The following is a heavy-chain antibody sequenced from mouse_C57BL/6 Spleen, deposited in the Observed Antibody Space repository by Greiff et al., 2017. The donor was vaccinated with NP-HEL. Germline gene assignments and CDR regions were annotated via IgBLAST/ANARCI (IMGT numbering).Heavy chain of an antibody. Sequence: LQESGAELVRPGTSVKVSCKASGYAFTNYLIEWVKQRPGQGLEWIGVINPGSGGTNYNEKFKGKATLTADKSSSTAYMQLSSLTSEDSAVYFCARSDGYYPGGSDYWGQGTTLTVSS. D-gene: IGHD2-3*01. CDR3: ARSDGYYPGGSDY. CDR1: GYAFTNYL. V-gene: IGHV1-54*01. J-gene: IGHJ2*01. CDR2: INPGSGGT.